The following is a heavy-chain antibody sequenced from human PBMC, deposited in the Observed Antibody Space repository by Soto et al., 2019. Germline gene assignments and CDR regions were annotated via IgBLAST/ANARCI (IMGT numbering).Heavy chain of an antibody. CDR2: IWYDGSNK. J-gene: IGHJ4*02. CDR1: GFTFSSYG. D-gene: IGHD4-4*01. Sequence: PGGSLRLSCAASGFTFSSYGMHWVRQAPGKGLEWVAVIWYDGSNKYYADSVKGRFTISRDNSKNTLYLQMNSLRAEDTAVYYCARGATVKSPYFDYWGQGTLVTVSS. V-gene: IGHV3-33*01. CDR3: ARGATVKSPYFDY.